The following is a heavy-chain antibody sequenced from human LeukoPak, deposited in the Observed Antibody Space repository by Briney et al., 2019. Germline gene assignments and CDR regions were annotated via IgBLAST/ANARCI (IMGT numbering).Heavy chain of an antibody. V-gene: IGHV4-4*07. CDR2: IYTSGST. Sequence: SETLSLTCTVSGGSISSYYWSWIRQPAGKGLEWIGRIYTSGSTNYNPSLKSRVTMSVDTSKNQFSLKLSSVTAADTAVYYCARGLTRLGLFYCSSTSCNDAFDIWGQGTMVTVSS. J-gene: IGHJ3*02. CDR1: GGSISSYY. CDR3: ARGLTRLGLFYCSSTSCNDAFDI. D-gene: IGHD2-2*01.